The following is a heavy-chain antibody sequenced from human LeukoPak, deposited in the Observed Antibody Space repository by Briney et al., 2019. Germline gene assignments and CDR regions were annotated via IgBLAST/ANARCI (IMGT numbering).Heavy chain of an antibody. D-gene: IGHD3-22*01. CDR1: GFTFSSYW. V-gene: IGHV3-74*01. J-gene: IGHJ4*02. CDR3: ATSYYDSSGYSCFDY. Sequence: GGSLRLSCAASGFTFSSYWMNWVRQAPGKGLVWVSRIASDGSSTTYADSVKGRFSISRDNAKNTLYLQMNSLRVEDTAVYYCATSYYDSSGYSCFDYWGQGTLVTVSS. CDR2: IASDGSST.